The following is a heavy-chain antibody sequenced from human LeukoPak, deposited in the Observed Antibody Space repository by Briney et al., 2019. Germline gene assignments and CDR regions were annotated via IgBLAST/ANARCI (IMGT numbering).Heavy chain of an antibody. V-gene: IGHV3-74*01. CDR1: GFTFRSFW. CDR2: ISTDGGST. Sequence: GGSLRLSCAASGFTFRSFWMHWVRQGPGKGLEWVSYISTDGGSTNYADSVKGRFAVSRDNAKNTLYLQMNSLRAEDTAVYYCVVVSYYYDTSGYVDSWGQGTLVTVSS. D-gene: IGHD3-22*01. J-gene: IGHJ4*02. CDR3: VVVSYYYDTSGYVDS.